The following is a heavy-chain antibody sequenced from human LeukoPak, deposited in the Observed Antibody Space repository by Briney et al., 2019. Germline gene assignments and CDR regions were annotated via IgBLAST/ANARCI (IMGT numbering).Heavy chain of an antibody. D-gene: IGHD2-15*01. J-gene: IGHJ3*02. CDR2: IYTSGST. V-gene: IGHV4-4*07. Sequence: PSETLSLTCTVSGGSISSYYWSWIRQPAGKGLEWIGRIYTSGSTNYNPSLKSRVPMSVDTSKNQFSLKLSSVTAADTAVYYCARLWALRGGWAFDIWGQGTMVTVSS. CDR3: ARLWALRGGWAFDI. CDR1: GGSISSYY.